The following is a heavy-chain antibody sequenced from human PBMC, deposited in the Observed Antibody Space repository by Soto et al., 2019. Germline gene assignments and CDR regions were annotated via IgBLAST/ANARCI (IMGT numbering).Heavy chain of an antibody. Sequence: QVQLQESRPGLVKPSETLSLTCTVSGGSISSYYWSWIRQPPGKGLEWIGYIYYSGSTNYNPSLKSRVTISVDTSKNQFSLKLSSVTAADTAVYYCARAVANDAFDIWGQGTMVTVSS. CDR3: ARAVANDAFDI. CDR2: IYYSGST. CDR1: GGSISSYY. J-gene: IGHJ3*02. D-gene: IGHD6-19*01. V-gene: IGHV4-59*08.